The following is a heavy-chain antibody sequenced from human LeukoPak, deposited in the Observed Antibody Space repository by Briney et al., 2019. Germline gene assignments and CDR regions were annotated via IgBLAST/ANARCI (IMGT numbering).Heavy chain of an antibody. CDR1: GFTFSTYY. CDR3: ARPGGRSGLAEYFQH. J-gene: IGHJ1*01. V-gene: IGHV4-34*01. D-gene: IGHD6-19*01. Sequence: PGGSLRLSCAASGFTFSTYYWSWIRQPPGKGLEWVGEINHSGSTNYNPSLKSRVTISVDTSKNQFSLKLTSVTAADTAVYYCARPGGRSGLAEYFQHWGQGTLVTVSP. CDR2: INHSGST.